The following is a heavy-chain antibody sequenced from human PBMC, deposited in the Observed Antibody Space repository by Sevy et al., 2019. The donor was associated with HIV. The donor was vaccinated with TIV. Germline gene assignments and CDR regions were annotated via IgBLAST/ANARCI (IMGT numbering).Heavy chain of an antibody. V-gene: IGHV3-23*01. Sequence: GGSLRLSCAASGFTFSSYAMSWVRQAPGKGLEWVSAISGSGGSTYYADSVKGRFTISRDNSKNTLYLQMNSLRAEDTAVYYCAKEQLTMVRGVIIRGAFDIWGQRTMVTVSS. CDR3: AKEQLTMVRGVIIRGAFDI. D-gene: IGHD3-10*01. CDR1: GFTFSSYA. CDR2: ISGSGGST. J-gene: IGHJ3*02.